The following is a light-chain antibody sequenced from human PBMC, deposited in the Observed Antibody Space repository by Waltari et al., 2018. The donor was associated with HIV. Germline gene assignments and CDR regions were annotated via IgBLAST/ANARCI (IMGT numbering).Light chain of an antibody. V-gene: IGLV2-14*03. CDR1: SSDVVGYQS. CDR2: DVS. J-gene: IGLJ3*02. Sequence: QSALTQPASVSGSPGQSITISCTGTSSDVVGYQSVSWYQQHPGKAPKLMIFDVSNRPSGVSNRFSGSKSGNTASLTISGLQAEDEAHYFCSSYTSTTTLVVFGGGTKLTVL. CDR3: SSYTSTTTLVV.